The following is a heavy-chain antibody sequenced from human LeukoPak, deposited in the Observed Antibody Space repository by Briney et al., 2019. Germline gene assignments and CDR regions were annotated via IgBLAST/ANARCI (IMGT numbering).Heavy chain of an antibody. D-gene: IGHD4-11*01. CDR1: GGSFSGYY. CDR3: AGATTVTTESDFYYYGLDV. V-gene: IGHV4-34*01. Sequence: SETLSLTCSVYGGSFSGYYWSWIRQPTGKGLEWIGEINHSGSTNYNPPLKSRVAISVDTSKTQFTLRLSSVTAADTAVFYCAGATTVTTESDFYYYGLDVWGRGTTVTVSS. J-gene: IGHJ6*02. CDR2: INHSGST.